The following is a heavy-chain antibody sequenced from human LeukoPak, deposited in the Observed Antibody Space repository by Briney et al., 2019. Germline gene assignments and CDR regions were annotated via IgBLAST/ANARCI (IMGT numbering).Heavy chain of an antibody. V-gene: IGHV4-39*01. Sequence: SETLSLTCTVSGDSISSSTYYCAWIRQPPGKGLEWIGRIYYSGSTYYNPSLRSRVTISVDTSKNQFSLKVSSVTAADTAVYYCATQDGRYCSSTTCRNLNWFDSWGQGTLVTVSS. CDR2: IYYSGST. D-gene: IGHD2-2*01. J-gene: IGHJ5*01. CDR1: GDSISSSTYY. CDR3: ATQDGRYCSSTTCRNLNWFDS.